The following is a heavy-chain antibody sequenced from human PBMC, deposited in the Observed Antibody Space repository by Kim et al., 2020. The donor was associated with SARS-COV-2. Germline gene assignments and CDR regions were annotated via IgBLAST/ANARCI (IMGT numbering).Heavy chain of an antibody. J-gene: IGHJ6*02. CDR3: ARGLDV. V-gene: IGHV1-8*01. CDR2: PNGGDT. Sequence: PNGGDTGYAQKFQGRVTLTRNASISTAYMELSSLTCEDTAVYYCARGLDVWGHGTTVTVSS.